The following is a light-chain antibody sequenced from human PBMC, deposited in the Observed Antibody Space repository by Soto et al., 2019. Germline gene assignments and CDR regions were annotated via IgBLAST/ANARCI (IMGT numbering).Light chain of an antibody. V-gene: IGLV2-14*03. Sequence: QSALTQPTSVSGSPGQSITISCTGTSSDVGAYTFVSWYQQHPDKVPKLMIFDVSRRPSGVSDRFSGSKSGNTASLTISGLQPEDEADYYCSSYTSSSTHVFGSGTKLTVL. CDR1: SSDVGAYTF. J-gene: IGLJ1*01. CDR2: DVS. CDR3: SSYTSSSTHV.